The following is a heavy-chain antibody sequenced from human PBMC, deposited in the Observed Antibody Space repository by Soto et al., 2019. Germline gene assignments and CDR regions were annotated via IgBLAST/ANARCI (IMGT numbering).Heavy chain of an antibody. CDR1: GGSIRSSTYQ. CDR3: ARPGYCTNGVCYYGMDV. V-gene: IGHV4-39*01. CDR2: AYYSGST. Sequence: PSETLSLTCTVSGGSIRSSTYQWCWIRQPPGRGLEWIGSAYYSGSTYYNPSLKSRVTISVDTSKNQFSLKLSSVTAADTAVYYCARPGYCTNGVCYYGMDVWGQGTTVTVSS. J-gene: IGHJ6*02. D-gene: IGHD2-8*01.